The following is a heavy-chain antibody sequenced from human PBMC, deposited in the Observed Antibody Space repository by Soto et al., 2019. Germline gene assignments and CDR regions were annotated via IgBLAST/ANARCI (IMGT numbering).Heavy chain of an antibody. CDR1: GFTFSDHY. CDR2: TRNKANSYTT. J-gene: IGHJ4*02. Sequence: EVQVVESGGGLVQPGGSLRLSCAASGFTFSDHYMDWVRQAPGKGLEWVGRTRNKANSYTTEYAASVKGRFTISRDDSKSSLYLQMDSLKTEDTAVYYCARIRYSGSYYFDYWGQGPLVTVSS. D-gene: IGHD1-26*01. CDR3: ARIRYSGSYYFDY. V-gene: IGHV3-72*01.